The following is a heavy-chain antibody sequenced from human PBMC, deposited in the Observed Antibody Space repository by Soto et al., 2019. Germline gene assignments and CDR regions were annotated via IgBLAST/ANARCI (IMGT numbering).Heavy chain of an antibody. CDR2: ISYDGGNK. D-gene: IGHD2-8*02. Sequence: QVQLVESGGAVVQPGRSLRVSCAASGFTFNNYAIHWARQAPGQGLEWVAVISYDGGNKYYADSVKGRFTISRDSSKNTVYLQMNSLRGEDTAVYYCAREDTGSFDYWGQGTLVTVSS. V-gene: IGHV3-30-3*01. CDR1: GFTFNNYA. CDR3: AREDTGSFDY. J-gene: IGHJ4*02.